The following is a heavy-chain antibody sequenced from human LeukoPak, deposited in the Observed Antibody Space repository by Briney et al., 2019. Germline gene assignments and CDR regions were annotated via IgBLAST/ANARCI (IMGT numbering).Heavy chain of an antibody. Sequence: KPGGSLRLSCAASGFTLSDYYMSWIRPAPEKGREWVSYINSSGSTIYYADSVKGRFTISRDNAKNSLYLQMNSLRAEDTAVYYCARGEREYDYVWGSFDYWGQGTLVTVSS. CDR3: ARGEREYDYVWGSFDY. V-gene: IGHV3-11*01. CDR2: INSSGSTI. CDR1: GFTLSDYY. D-gene: IGHD3-16*01. J-gene: IGHJ4*02.